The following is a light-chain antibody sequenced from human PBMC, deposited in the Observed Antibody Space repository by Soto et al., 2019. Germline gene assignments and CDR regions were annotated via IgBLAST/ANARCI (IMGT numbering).Light chain of an antibody. Sequence: EIVMTKSPATLYVSPGERATLSCRASQSVSSNLAWYQQKPGQAPSLLIYGASTRATGIPARLSGRGSGTEFTLTISSLQSEDFAVYYCQQDTNWLALTFGGGTKVEIK. V-gene: IGKV3-15*01. CDR3: QQDTNWLALT. CDR2: GAS. CDR1: QSVSSN. J-gene: IGKJ4*02.